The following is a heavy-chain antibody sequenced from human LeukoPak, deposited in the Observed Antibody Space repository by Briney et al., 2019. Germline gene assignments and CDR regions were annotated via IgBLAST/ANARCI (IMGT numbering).Heavy chain of an antibody. CDR1: GFTFSNAW. D-gene: IGHD3-10*01. V-gene: IGHV3-15*01. J-gene: IGHJ4*02. Sequence: PGGSLRLSCAASGFTFSNAWMSWVRHPPGKGLEWVGRIKSKTDGGTTDYAAPVKGRFTISRDDSKNTLYLQMNSLKTEDTAVYYCTTFITMVRGVTDYWGQGTLVTVSS. CDR3: TTFITMVRGVTDY. CDR2: IKSKTDGGTT.